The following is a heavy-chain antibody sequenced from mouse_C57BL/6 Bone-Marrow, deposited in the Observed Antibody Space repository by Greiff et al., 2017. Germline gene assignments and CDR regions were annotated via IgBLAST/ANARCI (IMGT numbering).Heavy chain of an antibody. CDR2: ISNLAYSI. V-gene: IGHV5-15*01. J-gene: IGHJ1*03. CDR1: GFTFSDYG. CDR3: ACYHSGYFDV. Sequence: EVMLVASGGGLVQPGGSLKLSCAASGFTFSDYGMAWVRQAPRKGPEWVAFISNLAYSIYYADTVTGRFNISRENAKNTLYLEMSSLRSEDTAMYYCACYHSGYFDVWGTGTTVTVSS. D-gene: IGHD1-1*01.